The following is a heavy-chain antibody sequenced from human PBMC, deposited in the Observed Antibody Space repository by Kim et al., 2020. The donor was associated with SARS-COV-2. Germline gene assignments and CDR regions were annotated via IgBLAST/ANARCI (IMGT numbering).Heavy chain of an antibody. CDR1: GFTFSTYD. Sequence: GGSLRLSCAASGFTFSTYDMHWVRQGTGKGLEWVSAIDIAGGTSYAGSVRGRFIISRENADNSLYLQMNNLRAGDTAVYFCARAVDTATDAFDIWGQGTKIAGSS. CDR3: ARAVDTATDAFDI. V-gene: IGHV3-13*01. D-gene: IGHD5-18*01. CDR2: IDIAGGT. J-gene: IGHJ3*02.